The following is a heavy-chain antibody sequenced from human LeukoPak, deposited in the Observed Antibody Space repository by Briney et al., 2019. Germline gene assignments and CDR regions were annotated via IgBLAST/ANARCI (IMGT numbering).Heavy chain of an antibody. CDR1: GYSFTSYW. V-gene: IGHV5-51*01. Sequence: GESLKISCKGPGYSFTSYWIGWVRQMPGKGLERMGIIYPGDSDTRYSPSFQGQVTISADKSISTAYLQWSSLKASDTAMYYCARHKCGGDCYSVRSGWFDPWGQGTLVTVSS. J-gene: IGHJ5*02. D-gene: IGHD2-21*02. CDR2: IYPGDSDT. CDR3: ARHKCGGDCYSVRSGWFDP.